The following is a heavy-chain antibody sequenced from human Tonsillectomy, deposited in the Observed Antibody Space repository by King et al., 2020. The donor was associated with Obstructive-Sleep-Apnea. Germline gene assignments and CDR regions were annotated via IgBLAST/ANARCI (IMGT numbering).Heavy chain of an antibody. V-gene: IGHV4-39*01. J-gene: IGHJ4*02. D-gene: IGHD2-15*01. CDR2: IYDSGTT. Sequence: LQLQESGPGLVKPSETLFLTCTVSGGSISSSNYYWAWIRQPPGKGLEWIGSIYDSGTTYYNPSLKRRLTISVDTSKNLFSLNLNSVTATDTAVYYCARLPWLVVADDYWGQGTLVTVSS. CDR1: GGSISSSNYY. CDR3: ARLPWLVVADDY.